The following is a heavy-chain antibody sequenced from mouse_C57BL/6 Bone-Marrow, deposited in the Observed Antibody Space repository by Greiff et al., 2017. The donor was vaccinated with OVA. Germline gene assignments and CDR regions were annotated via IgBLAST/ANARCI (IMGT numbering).Heavy chain of an antibody. D-gene: IGHD2-1*01. V-gene: IGHV5-6*02. Sequence: DVKLQESGGDLVKPGGSLKLSCAASGFTFSSYGMSWVRQTPDKRLEWVANISSGGSYTYYPDSVKGRFTISRDNAKNTLYLQMSSLKSEDTAMYYCARHCNYAFAYWGQGTLVTVSA. CDR2: ISSGGSYT. CDR1: GFTFSSYG. J-gene: IGHJ3*01. CDR3: ARHCNYAFAY.